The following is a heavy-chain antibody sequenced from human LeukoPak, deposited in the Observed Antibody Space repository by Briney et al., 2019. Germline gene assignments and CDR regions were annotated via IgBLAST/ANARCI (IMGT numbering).Heavy chain of an antibody. J-gene: IGHJ4*02. D-gene: IGHD2/OR15-2a*01. V-gene: IGHV4-39*01. CDR1: GGSISSSSYY. CDR2: IYYSGST. CDR3: ARHSNRDDLLDY. Sequence: PSETLSLTCTVSGGSISSSSYYWGWIRQPPGKGLEWIGSIYYSGSTYYNPSLKSRVTISVDTSKNQFSLKLSSVTAADTAVYYCARHSNRDDLLDYWGQGTLVTVSS.